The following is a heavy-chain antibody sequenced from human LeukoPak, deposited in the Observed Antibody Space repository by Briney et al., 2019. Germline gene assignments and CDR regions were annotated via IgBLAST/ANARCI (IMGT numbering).Heavy chain of an antibody. CDR3: AGGWDVTGWYT. J-gene: IGHJ4*02. CDR1: GDTFSTYW. Sequence: GESLKISCKASGDTFSTYWIGWLRQMSGKGLEWMGIIYPGDSETIYSPSFQGQVTISADKSITTAYLQWSSLKASDSAMYYCAGGWDVTGWYTWGQGTLVTVSP. V-gene: IGHV5-51*01. D-gene: IGHD6-19*01. CDR2: IYPGDSET.